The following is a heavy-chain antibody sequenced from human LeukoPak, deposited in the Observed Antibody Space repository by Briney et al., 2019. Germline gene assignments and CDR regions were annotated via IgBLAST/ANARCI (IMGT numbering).Heavy chain of an antibody. D-gene: IGHD4-23*01. CDR2: ISGSGGST. J-gene: IGHJ4*02. V-gene: IGHV3-23*01. CDR1: GFTFSSYA. CDR3: ARGGGTPTTVVTPFDY. Sequence: GGSLRLSCAASGFTFSSYAMSWVRQAPGKGLEWVSAISGSGGSTYYADSVKGRFIISRDNSKNTLYLQMNSLRAEDTAVYYCARGGGTPTTVVTPFDYWGQGTLVTVSS.